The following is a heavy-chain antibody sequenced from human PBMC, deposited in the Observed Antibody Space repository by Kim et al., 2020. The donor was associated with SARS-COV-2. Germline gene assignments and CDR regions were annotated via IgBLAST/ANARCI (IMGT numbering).Heavy chain of an antibody. CDR3: AKTRDYYYGSGNYLYYFDN. CDR2: ISGSGSST. V-gene: IGHV3-23*01. Sequence: GGSLRLSCAASGFTFSSYGMSWVRQAPGKGLDWVSAISGSGSSTYYTDSVKGRFTISRDNSKNTLYLQMNSLRGEDTAVYYCAKTRDYYYGSGNYLYYFDNWGQGTLVTVSS. CDR1: GFTFSSYG. J-gene: IGHJ4*02. D-gene: IGHD3-10*01.